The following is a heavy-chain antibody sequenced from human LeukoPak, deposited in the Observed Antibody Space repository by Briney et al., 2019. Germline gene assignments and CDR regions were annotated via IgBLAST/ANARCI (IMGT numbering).Heavy chain of an antibody. CDR1: GYTFTSYF. CDR2: INPSVDRT. V-gene: IGHV1-46*01. J-gene: IGHJ4*02. D-gene: IGHD5-24*01. Sequence: ASVKVSCKASGYTFTSYFMHWVRQAPGQGLEWMGLINPSVDRTTYEQNFQGRVTLTRDTSTSTVYMELSSLRSDDTAVFYCARSRGDNFGFYFDNWGQGTPVTVSS. CDR3: ARSRGDNFGFYFDN.